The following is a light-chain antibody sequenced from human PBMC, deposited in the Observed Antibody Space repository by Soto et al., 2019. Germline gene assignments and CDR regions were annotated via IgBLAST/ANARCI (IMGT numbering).Light chain of an antibody. CDR1: SSDVGNYNY. Sequence: QSALTQPAYVSGSPVQSITISCTGTSSDVGNYNYVSWHQQHPGKAPKVLIYEVSNRPSGISTRLSGSKSANTASLTISGVHPEDGADYYCRSYTSGSTPYVFGTGTKVTVL. CDR2: EVS. J-gene: IGLJ1*01. CDR3: RSYTSGSTPYV. V-gene: IGLV2-14*01.